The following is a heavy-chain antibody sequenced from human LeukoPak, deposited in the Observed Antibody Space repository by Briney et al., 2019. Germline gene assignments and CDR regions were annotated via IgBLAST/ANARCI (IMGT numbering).Heavy chain of an antibody. CDR1: SYTFTSYG. CDR2: ISAYNGNT. Sequence: ASVKVSCKASSYTFTSYGISWVRQAPGQGLEWMGWISAYNGNTNYAQKLQGRVTMTTDTSTSTAFMELRSLRSDDTAVYYCARDVGYCSGGSCYRRRFDYWGQGTLVTVSS. CDR3: ARDVGYCSGGSCYRRRFDY. D-gene: IGHD2-15*01. V-gene: IGHV1-18*01. J-gene: IGHJ4*02.